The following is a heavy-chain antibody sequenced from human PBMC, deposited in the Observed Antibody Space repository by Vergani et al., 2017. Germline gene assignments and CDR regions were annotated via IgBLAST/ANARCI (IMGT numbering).Heavy chain of an antibody. V-gene: IGHV3-43D*03. J-gene: IGHJ3*02. CDR1: GFTFDDYA. CDR3: AKDGVLRYFDWLPPSGGFDI. D-gene: IGHD3-9*01. CDR2: ISWDGGST. Sequence: EVQLVESGGVVVQPGGSLRLSCAASGFTFDDYAMHWVRQAPGKGLEWVSLISWDGGSTYYADSVKGRFTISRDNSKNSLYLQMNSLRAEDTALYYCAKDGVLRYFDWLPPSGGFDIWGQGTMVTVSS.